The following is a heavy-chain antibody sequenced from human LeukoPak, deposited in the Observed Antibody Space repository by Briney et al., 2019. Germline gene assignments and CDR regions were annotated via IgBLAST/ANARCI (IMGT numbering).Heavy chain of an antibody. CDR1: GYSFTSYW. CDR2: IYPGDFDT. Sequence: GESLKISCKGSGYSFTSYWIGWVRQMPGKGLEWMGIIYPGDFDTRYSPSFQGQVTISADKSISTAYLQWSSLKASDTAMYYCARVYDSSGYTLGMDVWGQGTTVTVSS. D-gene: IGHD3-22*01. V-gene: IGHV5-51*01. J-gene: IGHJ6*02. CDR3: ARVYDSSGYTLGMDV.